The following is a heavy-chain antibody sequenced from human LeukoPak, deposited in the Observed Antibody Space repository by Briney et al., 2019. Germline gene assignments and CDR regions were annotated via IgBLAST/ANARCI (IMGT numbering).Heavy chain of an antibody. V-gene: IGHV3-74*01. Sequence: GGSLRLSCAASGFTFSSYWMHWVRHAPGKGLVWVSRINSDGSSTSYAGFVKGRFTISRDNAKNTLFLQMNSLRAEDTAVYYCGRVDGYCTSSSCTWGQGTLVIVSS. CDR2: INSDGSST. J-gene: IGHJ5*02. CDR3: GRVDGYCTSSSCT. CDR1: GFTFSSYW. D-gene: IGHD2-2*01.